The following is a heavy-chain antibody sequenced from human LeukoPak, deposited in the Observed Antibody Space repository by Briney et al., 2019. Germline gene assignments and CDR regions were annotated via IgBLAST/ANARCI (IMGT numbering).Heavy chain of an antibody. Sequence: GSLRLSCAASGFTFSSYAMSWIRQPPGKGLEWIGSIYYSGSTYYNPSLESRVTISVDTSKNQFSLKLSSVTAADTAVYYCAMTYYDVLTGYTNDYWGQGTLVTVSS. D-gene: IGHD3-9*01. CDR1: GFTFSSYA. V-gene: IGHV4-39*01. CDR3: AMTYYDVLTGYTNDY. J-gene: IGHJ4*02. CDR2: IYYSGST.